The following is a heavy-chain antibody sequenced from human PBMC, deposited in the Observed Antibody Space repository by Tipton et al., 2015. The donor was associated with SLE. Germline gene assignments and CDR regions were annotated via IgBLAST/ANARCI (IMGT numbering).Heavy chain of an antibody. V-gene: IGHV4-39*07. CDR2: IHYSGST. CDR3: ARYSSSWGYY. D-gene: IGHD6-13*01. CDR1: GGSFSSSSYY. J-gene: IGHJ4*02. Sequence: TLSLTCAVYGGSFSSSSYYWGWIRQPPGKGLEWIGSIHYSGSTYYNPSLKSRVTISVDTSKNQFSLKLSSVTAADTAVYYCARYSSSWGYYWGQGTLVTVSS.